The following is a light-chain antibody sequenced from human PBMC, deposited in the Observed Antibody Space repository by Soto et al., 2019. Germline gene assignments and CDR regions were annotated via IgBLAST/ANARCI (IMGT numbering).Light chain of an antibody. Sequence: QSVLTQPPSASGTPGQRVTISCSGSRSNIGSNAVNWYQHLPGTAPQLLIYNNNRRPSGVPDRFSGSKSGTSASLAISGLQSEDETDYYCATWDDSLNGPVFGGGTKVTVL. J-gene: IGLJ3*02. CDR3: ATWDDSLNGPV. CDR1: RSNIGSNA. CDR2: NNN. V-gene: IGLV1-44*01.